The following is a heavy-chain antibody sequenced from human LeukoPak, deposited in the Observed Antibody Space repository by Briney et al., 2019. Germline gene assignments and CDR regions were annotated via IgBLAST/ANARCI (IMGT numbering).Heavy chain of an antibody. Sequence: GGSLRLSCAASGFTFSSYWMSWVRQAPGKGLEWVANIKQDGSEKYYVDSVKGRFTISRDNAKNSLYLQMNSLRAEDTAVYYCAALLVTMVRETLDYWGQGTLVTVSS. J-gene: IGHJ4*02. CDR3: AALLVTMVRETLDY. D-gene: IGHD3-10*01. V-gene: IGHV3-7*01. CDR2: IKQDGSEK. CDR1: GFTFSSYW.